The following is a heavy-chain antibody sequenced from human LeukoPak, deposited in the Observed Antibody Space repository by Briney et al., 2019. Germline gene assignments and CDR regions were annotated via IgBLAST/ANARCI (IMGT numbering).Heavy chain of an antibody. Sequence: PGGSLRLSCVASGFTFSDYYMSWIRQAPGKGLEWLSYISSSSSTIYNADSVKGRFTISRDNAKNSLYLQMNSLRAEDTAVYYCARETSSSWYYFDYWGQGTLVTVSS. J-gene: IGHJ4*02. CDR2: ISSSSSTI. D-gene: IGHD6-13*01. CDR3: ARETSSSWYYFDY. V-gene: IGHV3-11*04. CDR1: GFTFSDYY.